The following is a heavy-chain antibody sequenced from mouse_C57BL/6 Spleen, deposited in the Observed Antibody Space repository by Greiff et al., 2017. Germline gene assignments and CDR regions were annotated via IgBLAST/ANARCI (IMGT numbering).Heavy chain of an antibody. CDR2: IDPSDSAT. J-gene: IGHJ2*01. CDR1: GYTFTSYW. V-gene: IGHV1-52*01. D-gene: IGHD2-1*01. CDR3: ARQGNVYFDY. Sequence: VQLQQPGAELVRPGSSVKLSCKASGYTFTSYWMHWVKQRPIQGLEWIGNIDPSDSATHYNQKFKDKATLTVDKSSSTAYMQLSSLTSEDSAVYYCARQGNVYFDYWGQGTTLTVSS.